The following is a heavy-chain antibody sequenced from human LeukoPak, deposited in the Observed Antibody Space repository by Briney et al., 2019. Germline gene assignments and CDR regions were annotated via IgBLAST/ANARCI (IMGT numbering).Heavy chain of an antibody. D-gene: IGHD1/OR15-1a*01. CDR3: ARDDEHGKDYYAMDV. CDR1: GFTFSSYT. CDR2: VGGSGGST. Sequence: GRSLRLSCAASGFTFSSYTMTWVRQAPGKGLEWVSTVGGSGGSTYYADSVKGRFTISRDNAKNSLYLQMNSLKAEDTAVYYCARDDEHGKDYYAMDVWGQGTTVTVSS. J-gene: IGHJ6*02. V-gene: IGHV3-23*01.